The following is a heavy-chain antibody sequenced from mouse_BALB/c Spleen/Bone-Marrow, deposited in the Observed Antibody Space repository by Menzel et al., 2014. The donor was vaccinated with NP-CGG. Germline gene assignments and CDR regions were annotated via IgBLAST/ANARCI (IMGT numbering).Heavy chain of an antibody. CDR3: ARDYYGSSYWYFDV. D-gene: IGHD1-1*01. V-gene: IGHV7-1*02. Sequence: EVQGVESGGGLVQPGGSLRLSCATSGFTFSDLYMEWVRQPPGKRLEWIAASRNKANDYTTEYSASVKGRFIVSRDTSQSILYLQMNALRAEDTAIYYCARDYYGSSYWYFDVWGAGTTVTVSS. J-gene: IGHJ1*01. CDR1: GFTFSDLY. CDR2: SRNKANDYTT.